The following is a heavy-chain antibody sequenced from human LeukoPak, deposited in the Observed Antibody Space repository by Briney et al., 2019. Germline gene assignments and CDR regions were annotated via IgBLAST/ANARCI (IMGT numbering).Heavy chain of an antibody. J-gene: IGHJ4*02. V-gene: IGHV3-11*01. CDR1: GFTFSDFY. D-gene: IGHD4/OR15-4a*01. Sequence: GGSLRLSCAASGFTFSDFYMSWIRQAPGKGLEWISYISQSGSDINYAHSVRGRFTVSRDNAKNSLYLQMNSLRAEDTAVYYCATTARVGAHWGQGTLVTVSS. CDR3: ATTARVGAH. CDR2: ISQSGSDI.